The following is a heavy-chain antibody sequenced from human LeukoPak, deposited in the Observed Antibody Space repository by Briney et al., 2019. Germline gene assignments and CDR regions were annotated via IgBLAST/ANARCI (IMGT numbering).Heavy chain of an antibody. CDR3: ASSNNWSEFDY. Sequence: GGSLRLSCAASGFTFDDYAMHWVRQAPGKGLEWVSSISSSSSYIYYADSVKGRFTISRDNAKNSLSLQMNSLRAEDTALYYCASSNNWSEFDYWGQGTLVTVSS. CDR2: ISSSSSYI. J-gene: IGHJ4*02. D-gene: IGHD1-1*01. CDR1: GFTFDDYA. V-gene: IGHV3-21*01.